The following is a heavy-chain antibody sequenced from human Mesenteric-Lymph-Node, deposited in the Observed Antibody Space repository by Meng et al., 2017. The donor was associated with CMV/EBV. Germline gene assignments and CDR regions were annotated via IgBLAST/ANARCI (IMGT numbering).Heavy chain of an antibody. D-gene: IGHD6-19*01. CDR1: GFNFDKSA. Sequence: AAYGFNFDKSARNWARQAPGKGMECVPGSSGESVKTYYTDPVKGRFTSSRDNYKNTLYLQMNSLRAEDTAVDDCAKATVAEYYFDHWGQGTLVTVSS. CDR3: AKATVAEYYFDH. V-gene: IGHV3-23*01. J-gene: IGHJ4*02. CDR2: SSGESVKT.